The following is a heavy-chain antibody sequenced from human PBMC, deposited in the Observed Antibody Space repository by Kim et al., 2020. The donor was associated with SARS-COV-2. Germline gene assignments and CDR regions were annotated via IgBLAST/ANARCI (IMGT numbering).Heavy chain of an antibody. CDR2: ISRDSGEI. J-gene: IGHJ4*02. Sequence: GGSLRLSCAASGFTFDDYAIQWVRQVPGKGLEWVSLISRDSGEIKYADSVKGRFTISRDNSKKSVYLQMNSLRSEDTALYYCVRGQQWLIKNWGQGAQVTVSS. CDR3: VRGQQWLIKN. CDR1: GFTFDDYA. V-gene: IGHV3-43*02. D-gene: IGHD6-19*01.